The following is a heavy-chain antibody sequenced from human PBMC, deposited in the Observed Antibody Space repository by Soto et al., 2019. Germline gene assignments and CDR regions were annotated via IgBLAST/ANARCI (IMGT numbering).Heavy chain of an antibody. J-gene: IGHJ5*02. CDR2: IYYSGST. CDR3: ARYYGSGSYYTNWFDP. D-gene: IGHD3-10*01. V-gene: IGHV4-30-4*01. Sequence: SETLSLTCPVSGCSISSGDYYWSWIRQPPGKGLEWIGYIYYSGSTYYNPSLKSRVTISVDTSKNQFSLKLSSVTAADTAVYYCARYYGSGSYYTNWFDPWGQGTLVTVSS. CDR1: GCSISSGDYY.